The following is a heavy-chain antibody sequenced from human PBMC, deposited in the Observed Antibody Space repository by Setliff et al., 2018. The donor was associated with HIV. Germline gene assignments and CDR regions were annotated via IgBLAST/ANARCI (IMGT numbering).Heavy chain of an antibody. CDR3: ARAHSGSYYYYYYMDV. D-gene: IGHD1-26*01. J-gene: IGHJ6*03. CDR1: GGTFSSYG. Sequence: SVKVSCKASGGTFSSYGISWVRQAPGQGLEWMGGIIPILGLTNYAQKFQGRVTITADESTSTAYMELSSLRSEDTAVYYCARAHSGSYYYYYYMDVWGKGTTVTVSS. V-gene: IGHV1-69*10. CDR2: IIPILGLT.